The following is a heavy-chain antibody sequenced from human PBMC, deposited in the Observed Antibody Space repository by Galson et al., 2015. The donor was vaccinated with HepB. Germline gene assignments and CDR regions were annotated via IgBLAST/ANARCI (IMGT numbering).Heavy chain of an antibody. CDR3: ANLRVSDTRDTFDS. CDR1: GFTFSSYA. Sequence: SLRLSCAASGFTFSSYAMNWVRQAPGEGLEWVSAISGSGGSTYYADSVKGRFTVSRDNSKHTLYLHMNSLRAEDTAVYYCANLRVSDTRDTFDSSGQGTMVTVSS. D-gene: IGHD2-2*02. V-gene: IGHV3-23*01. J-gene: IGHJ3*02. CDR2: ISGSGGST.